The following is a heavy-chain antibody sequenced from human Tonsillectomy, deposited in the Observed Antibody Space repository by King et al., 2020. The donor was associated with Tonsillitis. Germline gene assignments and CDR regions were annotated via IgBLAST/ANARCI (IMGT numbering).Heavy chain of an antibody. D-gene: IGHD3-22*01. Sequence: VQLVESGGGVVQPGRSLRLSCAASGFSFSSYAMHWVRQAPGKGLEWVAVISYDGSKKYYADSVKGRFTISRDNSKNRLYLQMNSLRAEDTAVYYCERATPPPDYDNRGLTDDQLAYWGQGTLVTVSS. CDR3: ERATPPPDYDNRGLTDDQLAY. V-gene: IGHV3-30*04. CDR2: ISYDGSKK. J-gene: IGHJ4*02. CDR1: GFSFSSYA.